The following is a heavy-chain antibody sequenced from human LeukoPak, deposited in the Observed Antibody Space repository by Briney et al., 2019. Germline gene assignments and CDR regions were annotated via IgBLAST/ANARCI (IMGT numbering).Heavy chain of an antibody. D-gene: IGHD6-13*01. J-gene: IGHJ6*03. CDR3: AKGPLQTGYSSSWHYYYYYYMDV. CDR2: ISPTSGAI. CDR1: GFTFSTYS. V-gene: IGHV3-48*01. Sequence: GGSLRLSCAGSGFTFSTYSMNWVRLAPGKGLEWVSYISPTSGAIYYTDSVKGRFTISRDNAKNSLYLQMNSLRAEDTAVYYCAKGPLQTGYSSSWHYYYYYYMDVWGKGTTVTISS.